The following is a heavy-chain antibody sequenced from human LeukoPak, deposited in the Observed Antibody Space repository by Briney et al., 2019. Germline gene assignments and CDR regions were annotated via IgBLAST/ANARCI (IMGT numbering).Heavy chain of an antibody. D-gene: IGHD6-19*01. Sequence: GRSLRLSCAASGFTFSSYSMNWVRQAPGKGLEWVSFISTSSSYTYYADSVKGRFTISRDNAKNSLYLQMNSLRAEDTAVYYCARDQWLARDHYMDVWGKGTTVTVSS. CDR3: ARDQWLARDHYMDV. J-gene: IGHJ6*03. CDR1: GFTFSSYS. CDR2: ISTSSSYT. V-gene: IGHV3-21*01.